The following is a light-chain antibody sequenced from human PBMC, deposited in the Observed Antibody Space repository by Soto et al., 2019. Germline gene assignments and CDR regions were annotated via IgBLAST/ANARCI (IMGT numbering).Light chain of an antibody. Sequence: DIQMTQSPSTLSASVGDRVTITCRASQSISRYLAWYQKKPGEAPKLPIYDASSLQSGVSSRFSASGSGTEFSLSISSLQPDDLATYYCQHYNSLSSFGPGTKVDIK. J-gene: IGKJ3*01. CDR1: QSISRY. V-gene: IGKV1-5*01. CDR2: DAS. CDR3: QHYNSLSS.